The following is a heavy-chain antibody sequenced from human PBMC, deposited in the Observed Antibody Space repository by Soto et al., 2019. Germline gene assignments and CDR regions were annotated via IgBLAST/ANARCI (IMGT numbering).Heavy chain of an antibody. CDR3: ARIGAVEF. V-gene: IGHV3-48*02. J-gene: IGHJ4*02. CDR1: GFTFSNYG. D-gene: IGHD3-16*01. CDR2: ISASSSPR. Sequence: EVQLVESGGGLIRPGGSLILSCGGSGFTFSNYGMIWVRQAPGKGLEWVSYISASSSPRLYADSVKGRFTISRDNAKNSVFLEMNSLREDDTAVYYCARIGAVEFWGQGTLVNVSS.